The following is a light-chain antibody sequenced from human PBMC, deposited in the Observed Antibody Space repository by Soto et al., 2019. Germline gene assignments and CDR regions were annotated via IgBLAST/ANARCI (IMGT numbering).Light chain of an antibody. J-gene: IGKJ1*01. Sequence: EIVLTQSPGTLSLSPGEGATLYCRASQSIGGNFLAWYQQRSGQAHRLPIHGASNRATGIPGRFTGSGSGTDFTLTISRLEPEDFAVYYCQHYVTSLTTFGQGTKV. CDR1: QSIGGNF. CDR2: GAS. CDR3: QHYVTSLTT. V-gene: IGKV3-20*01.